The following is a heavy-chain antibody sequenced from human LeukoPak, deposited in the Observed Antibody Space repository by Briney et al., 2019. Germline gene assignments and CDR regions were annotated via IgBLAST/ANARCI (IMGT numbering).Heavy chain of an antibody. CDR2: IKQDGSEK. CDR1: GFTFSSYW. Sequence: GGSLRLSCAASGFTFSSYWMSWVRQAPGKGLEWVANIKQDGSEKYYVDSVKGRFTISRDNAKNTLYLQMNSLRADDTAVHYCVARRDGYDLAWGQGTLVTVSS. J-gene: IGHJ5*02. CDR3: VARRDGYDLA. V-gene: IGHV3-7*03. D-gene: IGHD5-12*01.